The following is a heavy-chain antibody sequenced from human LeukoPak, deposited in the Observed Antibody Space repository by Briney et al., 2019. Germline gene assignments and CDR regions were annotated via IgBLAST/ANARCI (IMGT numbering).Heavy chain of an antibody. CDR2: ISSSSSYT. V-gene: IGHV3-11*03. J-gene: IGHJ5*02. CDR3: ARREGYCSGGSCYRWFDP. CDR1: GXTFSDYY. Sequence: GGSLRLSCAASGXTFSDYYVSWIRQAPGKGLEWVSYISSSSSYTNYADSVKGRFTISRDNAKNSLYLQMNSLRAEDTAVYYCARREGYCSGGSCYRWFDPWGQGTLVTVSS. D-gene: IGHD2-15*01.